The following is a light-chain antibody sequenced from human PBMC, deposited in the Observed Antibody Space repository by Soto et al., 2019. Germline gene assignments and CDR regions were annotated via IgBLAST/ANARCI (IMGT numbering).Light chain of an antibody. Sequence: QSALTQPPSVSGAPGQRVTISCTGSSSNIGAGYDVHWYQQLPGTAPKLLIYVNTNRPSGVPGRFSGSKSGTSASLAITGLQAEDEADYYCQSYASSLSGYVFGTGTKVTVL. CDR1: SSNIGAGYD. CDR2: VNT. V-gene: IGLV1-40*01. CDR3: QSYASSLSGYV. J-gene: IGLJ1*01.